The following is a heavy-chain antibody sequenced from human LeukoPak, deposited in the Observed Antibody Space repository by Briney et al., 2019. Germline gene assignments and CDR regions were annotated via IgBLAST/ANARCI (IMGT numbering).Heavy chain of an antibody. CDR2: INSDGSST. CDR3: ARESFYYDSSPRDY. J-gene: IGHJ4*02. D-gene: IGHD3-22*01. Sequence: GGSLRLSCSASGFTFSDYYMSWVRQAPGKGLVWVSRINSDGSSTSYADSVKGRFTISRDNAKNTLYLQMNSLRAEDTAVYYCARESFYYDSSPRDYWGQGTLVTVSS. V-gene: IGHV3-74*01. CDR1: GFTFSDYY.